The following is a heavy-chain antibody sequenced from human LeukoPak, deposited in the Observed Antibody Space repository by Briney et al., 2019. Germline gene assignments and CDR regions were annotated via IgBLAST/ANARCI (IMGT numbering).Heavy chain of an antibody. Sequence: ASVKVSCKASGYTFTGYYMHWVRQAPGQGLEWMRIINPSGGSTSYAQKFQGRVTMTRDTSTSTVYMELSSLRSEDTAVYYCARARPIIAAAGSGFNNWFDPWGQGTLVTVSS. CDR3: ARARPIIAAAGSGFNNWFDP. J-gene: IGHJ5*02. CDR1: GYTFTGYY. CDR2: INPSGGST. D-gene: IGHD6-13*01. V-gene: IGHV1-46*01.